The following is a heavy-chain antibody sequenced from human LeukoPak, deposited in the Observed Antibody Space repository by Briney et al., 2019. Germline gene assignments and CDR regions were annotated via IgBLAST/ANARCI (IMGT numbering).Heavy chain of an antibody. V-gene: IGHV4-39*01. CDR2: IYYSGST. Sequence: PSETLSLTCTVSGGSISSSSYYWGWIRQPPGKGLEWIGSIYYSGSTYYNPSLKSRVTISVDTSKNQFSLKLCSVTAADTAVYYCASRAVAGDWYFDLWGRGTLVTVSS. J-gene: IGHJ2*01. CDR3: ASRAVAGDWYFDL. D-gene: IGHD6-19*01. CDR1: GGSISSSSYY.